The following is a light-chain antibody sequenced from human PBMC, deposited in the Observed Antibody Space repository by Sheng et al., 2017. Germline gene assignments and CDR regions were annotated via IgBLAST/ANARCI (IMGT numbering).Light chain of an antibody. Sequence: QSALTQPASVSGSPGQSITISCTGTSSDIGGYNYVSWYQHHPGKAPKLIIYNVNDRPSGLSSRFSGSKSGNTASLTISGLQTEDEAVYYCCAYTTYTSLLFGGGTKVTVL. CDR2: NVN. J-gene: IGLJ2*01. CDR1: SSDIGGYNY. V-gene: IGLV2-14*03. CDR3: CAYTTYTSLL.